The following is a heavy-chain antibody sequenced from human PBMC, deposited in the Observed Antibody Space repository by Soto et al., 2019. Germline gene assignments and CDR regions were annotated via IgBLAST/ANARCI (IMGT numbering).Heavy chain of an antibody. J-gene: IGHJ4*02. D-gene: IGHD5-18*01. CDR1: VASISSDY. CDR3: ARERGGYGIFDS. Sequence: SETLSLTCTVSVASISSDYWSWIRQPPGKGLEWIGYIYYSGSTNYNPSLKSRVTISVDTSKNQFSLNLKSVTAADTAVYYCARERGGYGIFDSWGQGTLVTVSS. CDR2: IYYSGST. V-gene: IGHV4-59*12.